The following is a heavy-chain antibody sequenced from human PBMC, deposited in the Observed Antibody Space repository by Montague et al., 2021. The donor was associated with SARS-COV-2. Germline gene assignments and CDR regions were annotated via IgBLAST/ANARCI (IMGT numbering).Heavy chain of an antibody. CDR2: IFTRGST. CDR1: GDSISGGPYY. D-gene: IGHD2-2*01. Sequence: TLSLTCTVSGDSISGGPYYWTWIRQPAGKGLEWIGRIFTRGSTLYNPSLSSRVTISVDTSKNQFSLTLSSVTAAGTAIYYCTREVLAAMRPWFDPWGQGTLVTVSS. V-gene: IGHV4-61*02. CDR3: TREVLAAMRPWFDP. J-gene: IGHJ5*02.